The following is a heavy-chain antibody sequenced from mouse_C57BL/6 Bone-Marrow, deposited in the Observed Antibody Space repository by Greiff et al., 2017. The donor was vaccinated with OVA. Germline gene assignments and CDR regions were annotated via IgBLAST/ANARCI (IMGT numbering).Heavy chain of an antibody. J-gene: IGHJ3*01. CDR2: ISSGSSTI. D-gene: IGHD1-1*01. V-gene: IGHV5-17*01. CDR1: GFTFSDYG. Sequence: EVHLVESGGGLVKPGGSLKLSCAASGFTFSDYGMHWVRQAPEKGLEWVAYISSGSSTIYYADTVKGRFTISRDNAKNTLFLQMTSLRSEDTAMYYCARDSSITTVVATPFAYWGQGTLVTVSA. CDR3: ARDSSITTVVATPFAY.